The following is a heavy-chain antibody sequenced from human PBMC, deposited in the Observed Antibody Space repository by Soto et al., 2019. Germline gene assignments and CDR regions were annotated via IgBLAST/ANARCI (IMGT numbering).Heavy chain of an antibody. CDR3: AKDYYSDNTGSHFDF. CDR2: INQDGSEK. V-gene: IGHV3-7*03. J-gene: IGHJ4*02. CDR1: GFTFSSYW. Sequence: GGSLRLSYAASGFTFSSYWMTWVRQAPGKGLEWVANINQDGSEKYYMDSMKGRFTITRDNARNSLYLQMNSLTSDDTAFYYCAKDYYSDNTGSHFDFWGQGTLVTVSS. D-gene: IGHD3-22*01.